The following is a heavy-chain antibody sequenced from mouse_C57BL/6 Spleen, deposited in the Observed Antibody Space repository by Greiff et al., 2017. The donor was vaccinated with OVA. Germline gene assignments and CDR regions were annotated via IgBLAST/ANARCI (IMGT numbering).Heavy chain of an antibody. Sequence: EVMLVESGGGLVKPGGSLKLSCAASGFTFSDYGMHWVRQAPEKGLEWVAYISSGSSTIYYAETVKGRFTISRDNAKNTLFLQMTSLRSEDTAMYYCARQLLWYFDVWGTGTTVTVSS. CDR1: GFTFSDYG. D-gene: IGHD2-12*01. CDR3: ARQLLWYFDV. CDR2: ISSGSSTI. J-gene: IGHJ1*03. V-gene: IGHV5-17*01.